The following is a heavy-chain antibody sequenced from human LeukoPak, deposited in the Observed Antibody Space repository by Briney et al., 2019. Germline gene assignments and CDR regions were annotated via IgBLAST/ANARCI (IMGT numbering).Heavy chain of an antibody. J-gene: IGHJ4*02. D-gene: IGHD3-22*01. Sequence: GGSLRLSCVASGFTFTNAWMNWVRQAPGKGLEWVGHIKSKTDGGTTDHAAPVKGRFTISRDDSKNTLYLQMNSLKTEDTAVYYCTTDGEYYDSSINFDYWGQGTLVTVSS. CDR1: GFTFTNAW. CDR3: TTDGEYYDSSINFDY. V-gene: IGHV3-15*07. CDR2: IKSKTDGGTT.